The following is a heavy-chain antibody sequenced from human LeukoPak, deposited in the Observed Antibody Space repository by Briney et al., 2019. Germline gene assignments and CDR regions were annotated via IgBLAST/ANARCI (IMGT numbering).Heavy chain of an antibody. Sequence: ASVKVSCNTSGYTFTNFGLTWVRQAPGQGLEWLGWISGYSGNANYAQKFQDGVVMTTDRFTGTAYMELRSVRSDGTAVYYCARVSTKGFGVVIKMDYWGQGTLVTVSS. J-gene: IGHJ4*02. CDR3: ARVSTKGFGVVIKMDY. CDR2: ISGYSGNA. D-gene: IGHD3-3*01. V-gene: IGHV1-18*01. CDR1: GYTFTNFG.